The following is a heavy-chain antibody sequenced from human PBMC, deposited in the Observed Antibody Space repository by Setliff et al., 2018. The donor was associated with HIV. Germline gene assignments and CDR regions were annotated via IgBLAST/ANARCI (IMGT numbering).Heavy chain of an antibody. J-gene: IGHJ3*02. D-gene: IGHD1-26*01. CDR3: ARGRHSGTYEAFDI. CDR2: IDPNSGDT. CDR1: GYTFTGYY. V-gene: IGHV1-2*02. Sequence: ASVKVSCKASGYTFTGYYLHWVRQAPGQGLEWMGWIDPNSGDTNYEQKFQGRVSMTRDTSISTVYMKLSSLRSDDTAVYYCARGRHSGTYEAFDIWGPGTMVTVSS.